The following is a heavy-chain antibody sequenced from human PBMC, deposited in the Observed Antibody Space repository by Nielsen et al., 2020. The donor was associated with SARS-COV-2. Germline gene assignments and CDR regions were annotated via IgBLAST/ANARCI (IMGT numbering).Heavy chain of an antibody. V-gene: IGHV3-48*03. CDR2: ISPSAGTV. CDR1: RIGFSSYE. CDR3: LQGGAS. Sequence: GESLKISCAASRIGFSSYEMNWVRQAPGKGLEWVSYISPSAGTVYYADSVKGRFTISRDNARDSLYLQMNNLRAEDTAIYYCLQGGASWGQGTLVTVSS. D-gene: IGHD1-1*01. J-gene: IGHJ5*02.